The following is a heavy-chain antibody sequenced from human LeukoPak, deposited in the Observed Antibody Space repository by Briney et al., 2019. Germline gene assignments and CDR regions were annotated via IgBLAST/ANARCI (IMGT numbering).Heavy chain of an antibody. D-gene: IGHD5-18*01. Sequence: SETLSLTCTVSGGSISSSSYYWSWIRQPAGKGLEWIGRIFTSGSTNYNPSLKSRVTMSVDTSKNQFSLKLSSVTAADTAVYYCARGGGYTYGPGNFEYWGQGTLVTVSS. CDR2: IFTSGST. CDR3: ARGGGYTYGPGNFEY. J-gene: IGHJ4*02. V-gene: IGHV4-61*02. CDR1: GGSISSSSYY.